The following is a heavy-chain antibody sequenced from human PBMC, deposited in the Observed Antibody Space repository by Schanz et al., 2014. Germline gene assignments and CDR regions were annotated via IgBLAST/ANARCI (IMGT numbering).Heavy chain of an antibody. J-gene: IGHJ4*02. CDR2: ISGGGGTT. Sequence: EVQLVESGGGLVKPGGSLRLSCAASTSIFNHAWMSWVRQAPGKGLEWVSAISGGGGTTYYADSVKGRFTISRDNSKNTLYLQMNSLRAEDTAVYYCAKDRSWDYDSSGYFDYWGQGTLVTVSS. CDR1: TSIFNHAW. D-gene: IGHD3-22*01. CDR3: AKDRSWDYDSSGYFDY. V-gene: IGHV3-23*04.